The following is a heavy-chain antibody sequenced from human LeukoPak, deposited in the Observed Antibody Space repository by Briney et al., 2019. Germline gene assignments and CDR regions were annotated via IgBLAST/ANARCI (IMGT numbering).Heavy chain of an antibody. Sequence: ASVKVSCKASGYTFINYYMHWVRQAPGQGLEWMGWINPNSGGTNYAQKFQGRVTMTRDTSISTAYMELSRLRPDDTAVYYCARALKDGDIVVVPAAMPYDYWGQGTLVTVSS. CDR1: GYTFINYY. V-gene: IGHV1-2*02. CDR3: ARALKDGDIVVVPAAMPYDY. J-gene: IGHJ4*02. D-gene: IGHD2-2*01. CDR2: INPNSGGT.